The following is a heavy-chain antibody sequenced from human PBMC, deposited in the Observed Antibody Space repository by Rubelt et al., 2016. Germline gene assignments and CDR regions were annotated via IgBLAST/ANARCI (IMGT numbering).Heavy chain of an antibody. J-gene: IGHJ3*02. CDR2: IKQDGSEK. D-gene: IGHD2-2*01. CDR3: ARDCSSTSCSASNAFDI. V-gene: IGHV3-7*04. Sequence: EWVANIKQDGSEKYYVDSVKGRFTISRDNAKNSLYLQMNSLRAEDTAVYYCARDCSSTSCSASNAFDIWGQGTMVTVSS.